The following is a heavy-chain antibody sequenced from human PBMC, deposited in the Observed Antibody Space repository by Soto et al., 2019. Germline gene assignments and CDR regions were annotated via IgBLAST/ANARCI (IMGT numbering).Heavy chain of an antibody. CDR1: GFTFSSYA. V-gene: IGHV3-23*01. J-gene: IGHJ6*02. CDR2: ISGSGGST. CDR3: AKDRRYGSGIPAGRHGMDV. Sequence: EVQLLESGGGLVQPGGSLRLSCAASGFTFSSYAMSWVRQAPGKGLEWVSAISGSGGSTYYADSVKGRFTISSDNSKNTLYLQMNSLRAEETAVYKCAKDRRYGSGIPAGRHGMDVWGQGTTVTVSS. D-gene: IGHD3-10*01.